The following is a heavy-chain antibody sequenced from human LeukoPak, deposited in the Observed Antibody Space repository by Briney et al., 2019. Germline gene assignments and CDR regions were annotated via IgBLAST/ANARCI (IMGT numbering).Heavy chain of an antibody. D-gene: IGHD3-3*01. V-gene: IGHV4-31*03. Sequence: PSETLSLTCTVSGGSISSGGHYWSWIRQHPGKGLEWIGYINYSGSTYYNPSLKSRVTISVDTSQNQFSLKLSSVTAADTAVYYCARDEAIFGAGYYYGMDVWAKGPRSPSP. CDR1: GGSISSGGHY. CDR3: ARDEAIFGAGYYYGMDV. J-gene: IGHJ6*02. CDR2: INYSGST.